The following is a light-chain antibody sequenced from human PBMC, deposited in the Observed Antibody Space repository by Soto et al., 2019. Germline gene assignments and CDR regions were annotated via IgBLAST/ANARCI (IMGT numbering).Light chain of an antibody. V-gene: IGLV1-44*01. J-gene: IGLJ2*01. Sequence: QSVLTQPPSASGTPGQRVTISCSGSSSNIGSNTVNWYQQLPGTAPKLLIYSNNQSPSGVPDRFSGSKSGTSASLAISGLQSEDEADYYCAAWDDSLKAVVFGGGTKLTVL. CDR1: SSNIGSNT. CDR2: SNN. CDR3: AAWDDSLKAVV.